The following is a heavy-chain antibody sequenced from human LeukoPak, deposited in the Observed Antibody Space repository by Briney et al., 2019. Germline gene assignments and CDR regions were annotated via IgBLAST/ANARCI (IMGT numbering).Heavy chain of an antibody. Sequence: ASVKVSCKASGYTFTGYYMHWVRQAPGQGLEWMGWINPNSGGTNYAQKFQGRVTMTRDTSISTAYMELSRLRSDDTAAYYCATDSSSWTTIDYWGQGTLVTVSS. D-gene: IGHD6-13*01. V-gene: IGHV1-2*02. J-gene: IGHJ4*02. CDR3: ATDSSSWTTIDY. CDR2: INPNSGGT. CDR1: GYTFTGYY.